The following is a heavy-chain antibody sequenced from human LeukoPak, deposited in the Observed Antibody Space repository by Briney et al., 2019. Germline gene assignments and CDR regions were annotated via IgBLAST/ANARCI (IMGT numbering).Heavy chain of an antibody. CDR2: ISGSGGST. J-gene: IGHJ4*02. V-gene: IGHV3-23*01. D-gene: IGHD6-13*01. CDR1: GFTFSSYG. Sequence: PGGSLRLSCAASGFTFSSYGMHWVRQAPGKGLEWVSAISGSGGSTYYADSVKGRFTISRDNSKNTLYLQMNSLRAEDTAVYYCAKDTLYSSSWYFDYWGQGTLVTVSS. CDR3: AKDTLYSSSWYFDY.